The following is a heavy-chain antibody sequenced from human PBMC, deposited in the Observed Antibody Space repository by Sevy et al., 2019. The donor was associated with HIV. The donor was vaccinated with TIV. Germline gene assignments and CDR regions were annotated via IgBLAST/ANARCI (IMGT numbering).Heavy chain of an antibody. CDR2: LSFGCGKI. V-gene: IGHV3-23*01. CDR3: AREGCSRPHDY. Sequence: GGSLRLSCAASGFAFYEYSMSWIRQAPGKGLEWVATLSFGCGKINYAHSVKGRFTISRDNSNNSFYLQMDNLRVEETALYYCAREGCSRPHDYWGQGTRVTVSS. J-gene: IGHJ4*02. CDR1: GFAFYEYS. D-gene: IGHD2-8*01.